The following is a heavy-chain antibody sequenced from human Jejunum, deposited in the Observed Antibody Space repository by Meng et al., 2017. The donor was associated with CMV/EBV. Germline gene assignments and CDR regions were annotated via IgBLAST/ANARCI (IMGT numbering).Heavy chain of an antibody. CDR2: TYYRSKYYN. D-gene: IGHD3-10*02. CDR1: GDSVSSNSAA. V-gene: IGHV6-1*01. Sequence: HAKLPQSGPGLVKPSHTLSLTCAISGDSVSSNSAAWNWIRQSPSRGLEWLGRTYYRSKYYNDYALSVKSRITINPDTSKNQFSLQLNSVTPEDTAIYYCARDWGDVRGGFDFWGQGTLVTVSS. J-gene: IGHJ4*02. CDR3: ARDWGDVRGGFDF.